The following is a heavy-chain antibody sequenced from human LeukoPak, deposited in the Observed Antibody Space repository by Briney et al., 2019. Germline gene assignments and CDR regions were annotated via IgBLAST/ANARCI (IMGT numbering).Heavy chain of an antibody. Sequence: PSETLSLTCTVSGRSISSSSYYWGWIRQPPGNGLEWIGSIYYSGSTYYNPSLKSRVTISVDTSKNQFSLKLSSVTAADTAVYYCARVMVRGVTIYYFDYWGQGTLVTVSS. CDR1: GRSISSSSYY. V-gene: IGHV4-39*07. J-gene: IGHJ4*02. D-gene: IGHD3-10*01. CDR2: IYYSGST. CDR3: ARVMVRGVTIYYFDY.